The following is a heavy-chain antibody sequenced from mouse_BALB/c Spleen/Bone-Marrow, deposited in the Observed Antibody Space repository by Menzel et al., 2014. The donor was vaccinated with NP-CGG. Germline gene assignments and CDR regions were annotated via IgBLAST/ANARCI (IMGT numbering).Heavy chain of an antibody. CDR1: GYTFTDYE. CDR3: TRDAGNFDY. D-gene: IGHD4-1*01. J-gene: IGHJ2*01. V-gene: IGHV1-15*01. Sequence: VQRVESGAELVRPWASVKLSCEALGYTFTDYEIHWVKQTPVHGLEWIGAIHLGSAGAAYNQKFKGKATLTADKSSSTAYMELSGLTSEDSAVYYCTRDAGNFDYWGQGTTLTVSS. CDR2: IHLGSAGA.